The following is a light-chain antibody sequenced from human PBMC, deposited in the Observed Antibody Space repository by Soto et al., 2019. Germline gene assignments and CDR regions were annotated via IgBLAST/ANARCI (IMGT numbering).Light chain of an antibody. CDR1: XXISYW. V-gene: IGKV1-5*03. J-gene: IGKJ1*01. Sequence: TQSPSTLSASVGDRVTITXXXXXXISYWLAWLQWKPGNAPKVLIYKASSLGSGVPSRFSGSGSGTEFTLTIDSLQPDDFATYYCHHYASYPLSFGQGTKVEF. CDR3: HHYASYPLS. CDR2: KAS.